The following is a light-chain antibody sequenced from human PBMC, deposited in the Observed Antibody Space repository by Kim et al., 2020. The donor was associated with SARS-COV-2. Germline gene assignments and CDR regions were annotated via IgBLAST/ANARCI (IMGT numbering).Light chain of an antibody. CDR2: NDN. Sequence: GPTVTISCSGRGSNVGSNPVTWFQQVPGAAPQLLMANDNQRPSGVPDRFSASKSGTSASLAISGLQSEDAAYYYCASWDDSLSGRVFGGGTQLTVL. V-gene: IGLV1-44*01. CDR3: ASWDDSLSGRV. J-gene: IGLJ3*02. CDR1: GSNVGSNP.